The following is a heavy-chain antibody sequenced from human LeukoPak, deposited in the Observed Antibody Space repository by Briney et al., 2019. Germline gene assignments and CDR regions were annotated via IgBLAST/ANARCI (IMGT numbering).Heavy chain of an antibody. V-gene: IGHV3-48*03. CDR3: AREGFYYGSGSFHTGGFDY. Sequence: NPGGSLRLSCAASGFTFSNYEMNWVRRAPGKGLEWISYISSSGTTTYYADSVKGRFTISRDSAKNSLYLQMSSLTVEDTAVYYCAREGFYYGSGSFHTGGFDYWGQGVLVTVSS. D-gene: IGHD3-10*01. J-gene: IGHJ4*02. CDR2: ISSSGTTT. CDR1: GFTFSNYE.